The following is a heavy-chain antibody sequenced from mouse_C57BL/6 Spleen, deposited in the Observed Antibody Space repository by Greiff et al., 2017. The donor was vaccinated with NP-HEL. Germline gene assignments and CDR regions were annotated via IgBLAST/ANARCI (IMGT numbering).Heavy chain of an antibody. CDR3: ARGFTTVVAGGDY. V-gene: IGHV1-64*01. Sequence: VQLQQPGAELVKPGASVKLSCKASGYTFTSYWMHWVKQRPGQGLEWIGMIHPNSGSTNYNEKFKNKATLTVDKSSSTAYMQLSSLTSEDSAVYYCARGFTTVVAGGDYWGQGTTLTVSS. CDR1: GYTFTSYW. J-gene: IGHJ2*01. CDR2: IHPNSGST. D-gene: IGHD1-1*01.